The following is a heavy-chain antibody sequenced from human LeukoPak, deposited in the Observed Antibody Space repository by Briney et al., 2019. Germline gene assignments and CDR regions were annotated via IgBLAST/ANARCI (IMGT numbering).Heavy chain of an antibody. CDR1: GGSFSGYY. CDR2: INHSGST. CDR3: ARSRIDYYDSSAKAVGYYYYYMDV. Sequence: SETLSLTCAVYGGSFSGYYWSWIRQPPGKGLEWIGEINHSGSTNYNPSLKSRVTISVDTSKNQFSLKLSSVTAADTAVYYCARSRIDYYDSSAKAVGYYYYYMDVWGKGTTVTVSS. D-gene: IGHD3-22*01. V-gene: IGHV4-34*01. J-gene: IGHJ6*03.